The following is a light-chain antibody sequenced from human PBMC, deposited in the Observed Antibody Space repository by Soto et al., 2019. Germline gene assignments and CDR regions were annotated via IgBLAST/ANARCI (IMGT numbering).Light chain of an antibody. CDR1: QNIGNT. V-gene: IGKV3-15*01. CDR3: QYLGA. J-gene: IGKJ2*01. CDR2: AAS. Sequence: EVDMRQSPATLSVSPGEGATLSCRAAQNIGNTLGWYQQRPGQAPRLLIYAASNRATGIPARFSGSGSGTEFTLTISSLQPEDSATYYCQYLGAFGQGTKLEIK.